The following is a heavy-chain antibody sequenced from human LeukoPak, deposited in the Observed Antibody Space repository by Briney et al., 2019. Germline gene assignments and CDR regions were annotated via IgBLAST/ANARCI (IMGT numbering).Heavy chain of an antibody. J-gene: IGHJ4*02. D-gene: IGHD4-23*01. CDR3: ASFAGYGGNSLDF. Sequence: GASVKVSCKASGYTFTGYYMHWVRQAPGQGLEWMGRINPNSGVTNYAQKFQGRVTMTRDTSISTAYMELSRLRSDDTAVYYCASFAGYGGNSLDFWGQGTLVTVSS. V-gene: IGHV1-2*06. CDR2: INPNSGVT. CDR1: GYTFTGYY.